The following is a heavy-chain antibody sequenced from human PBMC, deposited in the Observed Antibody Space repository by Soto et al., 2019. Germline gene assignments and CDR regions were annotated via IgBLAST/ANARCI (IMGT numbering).Heavy chain of an antibody. D-gene: IGHD2-2*01. CDR3: ANTFHVVVPAAISY. J-gene: IGHJ4*02. CDR2: ISGSGGST. CDR1: GFTFSSYA. Sequence: PGGSLRLSCAASGFTFSSYAMSWVRQAPGKGLEWVSAISGSGGSTYYADSVKGRFTISRDNSKNTLYLQMNSLRAEDTAVYYCANTFHVVVPAAISYWGQGTLVTVSS. V-gene: IGHV3-23*01.